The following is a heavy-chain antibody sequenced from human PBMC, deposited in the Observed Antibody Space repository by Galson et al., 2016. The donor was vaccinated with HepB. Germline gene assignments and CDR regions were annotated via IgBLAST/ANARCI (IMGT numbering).Heavy chain of an antibody. CDR2: INGDGTIT. V-gene: IGHV3-74*01. Sequence: SLRLSCAASGFTFSTNWMHWVRQAPGKGLVWVSRINGDGTITDYADSVKGRFTISRDNAENTLYLQMNSLRVEDTAVYYCARDRGGSAGGYNWFDSWGQGMLVTVSS. D-gene: IGHD2-15*01. J-gene: IGHJ5*01. CDR1: GFTFSTNW. CDR3: ARDRGGSAGGYNWFDS.